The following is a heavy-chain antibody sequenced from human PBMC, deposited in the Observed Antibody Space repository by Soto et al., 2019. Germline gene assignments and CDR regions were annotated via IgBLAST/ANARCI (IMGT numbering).Heavy chain of an antibody. V-gene: IGHV6-1*01. Sequence: ISGDSVSSNSAAWNWIRQSPSRGLEWLGRTYYRSKWYNDYAVSVKSRITINPDTSKNQFSLQLNSVTPEDTAVYYCARDPVVVDLDAFDIWGQGTMVTVPS. J-gene: IGHJ3*02. D-gene: IGHD3-22*01. CDR1: GDSVSSNSAA. CDR3: ARDPVVVDLDAFDI. CDR2: TYYRSKWYN.